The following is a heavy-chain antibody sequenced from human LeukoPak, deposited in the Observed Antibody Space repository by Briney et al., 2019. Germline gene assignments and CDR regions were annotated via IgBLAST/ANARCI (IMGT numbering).Heavy chain of an antibody. V-gene: IGHV3-9*01. J-gene: IGHJ4*02. D-gene: IGHD2-2*01. CDR2: ISWNSGSI. Sequence: GRSLRLSCAASGFTFDDYAMHWVRQAPGKGLEWVSGISWNSGSIGYADSVKGRFTISRDNAKNSLSLQMNSLRADDTAVYYCARNPAKVFPAVYWGQGTLVTVSS. CDR3: ARNPAKVFPAVY. CDR1: GFTFDDYA.